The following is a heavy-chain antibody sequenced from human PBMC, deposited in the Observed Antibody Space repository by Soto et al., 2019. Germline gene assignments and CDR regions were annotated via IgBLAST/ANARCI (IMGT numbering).Heavy chain of an antibody. CDR3: ARDGKGEKGAFDI. Sequence: SETLSLTCTVSGGSISSSSYYWGWIRQPPGKGLEWIGSIYYSGSTYYNPSLKSRVTISVDTSKNQFSLKLSSVTAADTAVYYCARDGKGEKGAFDIWGQGTMVTVSS. CDR1: GGSISSSSYY. J-gene: IGHJ3*02. D-gene: IGHD3-10*01. CDR2: IYYSGST. V-gene: IGHV4-39*07.